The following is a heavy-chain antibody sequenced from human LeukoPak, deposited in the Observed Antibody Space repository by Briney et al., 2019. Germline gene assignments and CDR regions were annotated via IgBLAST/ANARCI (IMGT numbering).Heavy chain of an antibody. CDR3: ARDGNYYYYGMDV. Sequence: SVKVSCKASGGTFSSYATSWVRQAPGQGLEWMGGIIPIFGTANYAQKFQGRVTITADESTSTAYMELSSLRSEDTAVYYCARDGNYYYYGMDVWGQGTTVTVSS. CDR2: IIPIFGTA. J-gene: IGHJ6*02. V-gene: IGHV1-69*01. CDR1: GGTFSSYA. D-gene: IGHD1-26*01.